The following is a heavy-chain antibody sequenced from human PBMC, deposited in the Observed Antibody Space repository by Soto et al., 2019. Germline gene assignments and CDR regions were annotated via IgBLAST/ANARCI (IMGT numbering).Heavy chain of an antibody. CDR3: VRDEGLRWLQLLYYFDY. Sequence: QVQLVESGGGVVQPGRSLRLSCAASGFTFSRDAMHWVRQAPGKGLEWVAVISYDGSNKYYSDSVKGRFTISRDNSKNTLYLQMNSLRAEDTGVYYCVRDEGLRWLQLLYYFDYWGQGTLVTVSS. J-gene: IGHJ4*02. D-gene: IGHD5-12*01. CDR1: GFTFSRDA. CDR2: ISYDGSNK. V-gene: IGHV3-30-3*01.